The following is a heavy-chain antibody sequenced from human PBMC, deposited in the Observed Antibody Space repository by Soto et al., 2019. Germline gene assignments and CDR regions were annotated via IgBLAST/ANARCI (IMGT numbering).Heavy chain of an antibody. V-gene: IGHV4-30-2*01. CDR1: GGSISSGFYS. CDR3: ARGSDGVWNWFDP. D-gene: IGHD2-21*02. J-gene: IGHJ5*02. Sequence: SETLFLTCAVSGGSISSGFYSWSWIRQPPGQGLEWIGYIYNSGNTYYNPSLMSRVTISVDRSQNHFSLKLTSVTAADTAVYYCARGSDGVWNWFDPWGQGTQVTVSS. CDR2: IYNSGNT.